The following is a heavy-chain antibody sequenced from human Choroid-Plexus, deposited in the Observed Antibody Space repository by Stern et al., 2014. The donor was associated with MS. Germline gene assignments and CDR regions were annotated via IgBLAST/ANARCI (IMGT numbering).Heavy chain of an antibody. CDR2: INPNTGGT. D-gene: IGHD3-3*01. CDR1: GYIFTGYY. J-gene: IGHJ6*02. V-gene: IGHV1-2*02. Sequence: QMQLVQSGAEVKKLGASVKVSCKTSGYIFTGYYIHWVRQAPGQGLEWMAWINPNTGGTKYAQKFQGRVTMSRDKSISPAYVELSSLTSDDTAVYYCATDQRGITIFGVVSDYYYLGMDVWGQGTTVTVSS. CDR3: ATDQRGITIFGVVSDYYYLGMDV.